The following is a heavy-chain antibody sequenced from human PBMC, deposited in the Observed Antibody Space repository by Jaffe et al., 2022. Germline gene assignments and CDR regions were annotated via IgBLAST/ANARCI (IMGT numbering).Heavy chain of an antibody. CDR1: GFTFGDYL. Sequence: EVQLVESGGDLVQPGRSLRLSCTASGFTFGDYLMSWVRQAPGKGLEWVGFIRSKAYGGTTEYAASVKGRFTISRDDSKSIAYLQMNSLKTEDTAVYFCARGLYSSGWPRGFEYWGQGTLVTVSS. D-gene: IGHD6-19*01. J-gene: IGHJ4*02. V-gene: IGHV3-49*04. CDR2: IRSKAYGGTT. CDR3: ARGLYSSGWPRGFEY.